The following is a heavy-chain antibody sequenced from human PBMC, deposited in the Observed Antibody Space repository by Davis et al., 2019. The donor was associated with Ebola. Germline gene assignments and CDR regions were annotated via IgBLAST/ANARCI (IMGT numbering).Heavy chain of an antibody. D-gene: IGHD3-10*01. CDR2: INPNSGGT. Sequence: ASVKVSCKASGGTFRRNAINWVRQAPGQGLEWMGWINPNSGGTKYAQKFQGRVTMTRDTSISTAYMELRSLRSDDTAMYYCARDPGAAVFDYWGQGTLVIVSS. J-gene: IGHJ4*02. CDR3: ARDPGAAVFDY. CDR1: GGTFRRNA. V-gene: IGHV1-2*02.